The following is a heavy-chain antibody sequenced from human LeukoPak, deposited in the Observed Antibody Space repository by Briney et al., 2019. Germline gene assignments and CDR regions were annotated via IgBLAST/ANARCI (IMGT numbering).Heavy chain of an antibody. CDR1: GVSISSSNSY. V-gene: IGHV4-39*02. CDR3: ARDSYGDGDY. D-gene: IGHD4-17*01. J-gene: IGHJ4*02. Sequence: SETLSLTCTVSGVSISSSNSYWGWIRQPPGKGLEWIGSIYYSGNTYYNASLKSQVSISIDTSKNQFSLKLSSVTAADTAVYYCARDSYGDGDYWGQGTLVTVSS. CDR2: IYYSGNT.